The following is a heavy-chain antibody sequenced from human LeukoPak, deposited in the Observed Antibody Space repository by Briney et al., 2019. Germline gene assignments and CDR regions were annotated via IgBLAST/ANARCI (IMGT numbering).Heavy chain of an antibody. V-gene: IGHV3-74*01. CDR1: GFTFSSYW. J-gene: IGHJ3*02. CDR2: INSDGSST. Sequence: GGSLRLSCAASGFTFSSYWMHWVRQAPGKGLVWVSRINSDGSSTSYADSVKGQFTISRDNAKNTLYLQMNSLRAEDTAVYYCARGSHQFRYAFDIWGQGTMVTVSS. CDR3: ARGSHQFRYAFDI. D-gene: IGHD2-2*01.